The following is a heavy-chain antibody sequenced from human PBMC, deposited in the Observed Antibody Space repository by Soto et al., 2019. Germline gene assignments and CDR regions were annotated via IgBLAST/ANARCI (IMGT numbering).Heavy chain of an antibody. CDR1: GFSLSSYG. CDR2: IWYDENNK. D-gene: IGHD4-17*01. J-gene: IGHJ4*02. V-gene: IGHV3-33*01. CDR3: ARVAGTVCVNYFDY. Sequence: QVQLVESGGGVVQSGRSLRLSCAVSGFSLSSYGMHWVRQAPGKGLEWVALIWYDENNKYYADSVKGRFTISRDNSXNTLYLQMSSLRAEDTAVYYCARVAGTVCVNYFDYWGQGTLVTVSS.